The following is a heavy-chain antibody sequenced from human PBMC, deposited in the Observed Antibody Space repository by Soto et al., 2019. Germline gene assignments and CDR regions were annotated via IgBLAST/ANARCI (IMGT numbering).Heavy chain of an antibody. J-gene: IGHJ4*02. CDR2: ISSSSSYI. CDR1: GFTFSSYS. CDR3: ARPHDYGDYSLGVFGH. D-gene: IGHD4-17*01. V-gene: IGHV3-21*01. Sequence: GGSLRLSCAASGFTFSSYSMNWVRQAPGKGLEWVSSISSSSSYIYYADSVKGRFTISRDNAKNSLYLQMNSLRAEDTAVYYCARPHDYGDYSLGVFGHWGQGTLVTVSS.